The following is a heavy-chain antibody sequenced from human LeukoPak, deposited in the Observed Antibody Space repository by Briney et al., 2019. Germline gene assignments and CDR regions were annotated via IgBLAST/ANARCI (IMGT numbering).Heavy chain of an antibody. Sequence: GGALSLSCAASGFTFDDYGMGWLRHGPGQGLEGGYVINRNGGSTGYADSVKGRFTISRDNAKTSLYLQMNRLRAEDTALYYCASGGGLDYYYYMDVWGKGTPVTVSS. V-gene: IGHV3-20*04. CDR3: ASGGGLDYYYYMDV. CDR2: INRNGGST. CDR1: GFTFDDYG. J-gene: IGHJ6*03. D-gene: IGHD3-16*01.